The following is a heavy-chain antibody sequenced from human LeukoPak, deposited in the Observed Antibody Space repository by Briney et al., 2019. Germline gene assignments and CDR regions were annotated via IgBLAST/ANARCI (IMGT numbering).Heavy chain of an antibody. J-gene: IGHJ5*02. CDR1: GGSISSGGYY. CDR2: IYYSGST. V-gene: IGHV4-31*08. D-gene: IGHD2-21*01. Sequence: SETLSLTCTVSGGSISSGGYYWSWIRQHPGKGLEWIGYIYYSGSTYSTPSLKSRVTISLDTSKNQFSLKLRSVTAADTAVYYCATQGNIFPPNWFDPWGQGTLVTVSS. CDR3: ATQGNIFPPNWFDP.